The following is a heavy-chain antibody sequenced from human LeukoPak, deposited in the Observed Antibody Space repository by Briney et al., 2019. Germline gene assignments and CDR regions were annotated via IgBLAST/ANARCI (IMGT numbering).Heavy chain of an antibody. CDR3: ARGGGDYRQLDY. Sequence: PGGSLRLSCAASGFTFCSYRMHWVRQAPGKGLVWVSRINGDGSSTAYADSVKGRFTISRDNAKNTLYLQMNGLRAEETAVYYCARGGGDYRQLDYWGQGTLVTVSS. CDR1: GFTFCSYR. V-gene: IGHV3-74*01. D-gene: IGHD4-17*01. CDR2: INGDGSST. J-gene: IGHJ4*02.